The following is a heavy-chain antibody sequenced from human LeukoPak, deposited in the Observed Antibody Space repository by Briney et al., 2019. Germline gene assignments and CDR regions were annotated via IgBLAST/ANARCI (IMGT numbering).Heavy chain of an antibody. CDR1: GYSFTGYY. D-gene: IGHD3-3*01. CDR2: INTKIGGT. V-gene: IGHV1-2*02. Sequence: ASVKVSCKTSGYSFTGYYIHWVRQAPGQGLEWMAWINTKIGGTSSARKFQGRVTMTRDPSITTVYMDMAWLRSDDTAIYFCARADFIDAGPYLIGPWGQGTLVTVSS. CDR3: ARADFIDAGPYLIGP. J-gene: IGHJ5*02.